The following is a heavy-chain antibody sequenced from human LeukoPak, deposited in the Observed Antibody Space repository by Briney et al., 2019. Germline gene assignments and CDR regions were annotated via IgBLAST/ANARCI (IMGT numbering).Heavy chain of an antibody. CDR2: INHSGST. D-gene: IGHD2-15*01. CDR1: GGSFNGYY. CDR3: VRGNHCSGGSCYHYYYYMDV. Sequence: SETLSLTCAVYGGSFNGYYWSWIRQPPGKGLEWIGEINHSGSTNYNPSLKSRVTISVDMSNNQFSLKLSSVTAADTAVYYCVRGNHCSGGSCYHYYYYMDVWGKGTTVTVSS. V-gene: IGHV4-34*01. J-gene: IGHJ6*03.